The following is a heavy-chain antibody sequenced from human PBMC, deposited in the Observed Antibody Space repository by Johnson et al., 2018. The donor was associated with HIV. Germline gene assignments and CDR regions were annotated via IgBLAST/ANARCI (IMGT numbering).Heavy chain of an antibody. Sequence: QVQLVESGGGVVQPGRSLRLSCAASGFTFSSYGIHWVRQVPGKGLEWVAVISYDGSNKYYAGSVKGRFTVSRDNSQNTLYLEMNGLRPEDTALYYCAKSTQASIVRESGPYGAFDIWGQGTMVTVSS. CDR2: ISYDGSNK. J-gene: IGHJ3*02. CDR3: AKSTQASIVRESGPYGAFDI. V-gene: IGHV3-30*18. CDR1: GFTFSSYG. D-gene: IGHD3-10*01.